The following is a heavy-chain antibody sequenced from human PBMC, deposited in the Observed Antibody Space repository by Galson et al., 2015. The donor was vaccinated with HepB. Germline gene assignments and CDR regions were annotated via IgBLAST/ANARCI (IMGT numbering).Heavy chain of an antibody. CDR3: ARPGDCSSTTCSNWFDP. CDR1: GGSFSGYY. CDR2: INHSGST. V-gene: IGHV4-34*01. D-gene: IGHD2-2*01. Sequence: SETLSLTCAVYGGSFSGYYWTWIRQPPGEGLEWIGEINHSGSTNYNPSLKSRVTISVDTSKNQFSLKVNSVTAADTAVYYCARPGDCSSTTCSNWFDPWGQGTLVTVSS. J-gene: IGHJ5*02.